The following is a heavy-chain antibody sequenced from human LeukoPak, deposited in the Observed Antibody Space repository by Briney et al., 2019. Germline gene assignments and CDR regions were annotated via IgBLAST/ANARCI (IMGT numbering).Heavy chain of an antibody. Sequence: PGGSLRLSCAASGFTFSSYSMNWVRQAPGKGLEWVSSISSSSSYIYYADSVKGRFTISRDNAKNSLYLQMNSLRAEDTAVYYCASINMITFGGVYFDYWGQGTLVTVSS. D-gene: IGHD3-16*01. J-gene: IGHJ4*02. CDR3: ASINMITFGGVYFDY. V-gene: IGHV3-21*01. CDR1: GFTFSSYS. CDR2: ISSSSSYI.